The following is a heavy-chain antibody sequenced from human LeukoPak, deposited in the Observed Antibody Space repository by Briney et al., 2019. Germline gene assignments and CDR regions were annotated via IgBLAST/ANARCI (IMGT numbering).Heavy chain of an antibody. D-gene: IGHD5-24*01. Sequence: GSLRLSCAASGFTVSSNYMSWIRQPPGKGLEWIGEINHSGSTNYNPSLKSRVTISVDTSKNQFSLKLSSVTAADTAVYYCADLAGMASDYWGQGTLVTVSS. CDR1: GFTVSSNY. V-gene: IGHV4-34*08. J-gene: IGHJ4*02. CDR3: ADLAGMASDY. CDR2: INHSGST.